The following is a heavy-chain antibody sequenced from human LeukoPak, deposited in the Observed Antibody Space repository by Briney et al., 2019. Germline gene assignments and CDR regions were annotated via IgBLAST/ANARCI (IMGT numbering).Heavy chain of an antibody. CDR1: GFTFSSYG. CDR3: AKDQGVYGILWWPGY. D-gene: IGHD2-21*01. V-gene: IGHV3-23*01. Sequence: GGTLRLSCAASGFTFSSYGMTWVRQAPGKGLEWVSTISGSGGYTHYADSVKGRFTISRDNSKNTLYLQMNSLRAEDTALYYCAKDQGVYGILWWPGYWGQGTLVTVSS. J-gene: IGHJ4*02. CDR2: ISGSGGYT.